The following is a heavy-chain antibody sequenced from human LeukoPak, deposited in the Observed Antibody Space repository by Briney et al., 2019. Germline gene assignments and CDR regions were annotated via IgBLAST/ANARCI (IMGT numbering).Heavy chain of an antibody. CDR2: ISGSGGST. V-gene: IGHV3-23*01. Sequence: GGSLRLSCAASGFTFSSYGMSWVRQAPGKGLEWVSGISGSGGSTYYADSLKGRFTISRDNSKDTLYVQMNSLRAEDTAVYYCARSYGTYNWFDSWGQGTLVTVSS. CDR1: GFTFSSYG. J-gene: IGHJ5*01. D-gene: IGHD1-14*01. CDR3: ARSYGTYNWFDS.